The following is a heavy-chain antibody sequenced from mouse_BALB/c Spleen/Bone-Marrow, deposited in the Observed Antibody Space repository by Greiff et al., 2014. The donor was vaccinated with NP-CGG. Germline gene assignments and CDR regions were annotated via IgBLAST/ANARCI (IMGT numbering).Heavy chain of an antibody. D-gene: IGHD1-2*01. J-gene: IGHJ2*01. CDR2: IDPANGNT. Sequence: VQLQQSGAELVKPGASVKLSCTASGFGFKDTYMHWVKQRPEQGLEWIGRIDPANGNTKYDPKFQGKATITADTSSNTAYLQLSSLTSEDTAVYYCARYYYGYYFDYWGQGTTLTVSS. V-gene: IGHV14-3*02. CDR1: GFGFKDTY. CDR3: ARYYYGYYFDY.